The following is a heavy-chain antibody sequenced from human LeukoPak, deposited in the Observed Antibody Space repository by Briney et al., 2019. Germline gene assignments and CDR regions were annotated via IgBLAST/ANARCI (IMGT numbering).Heavy chain of an antibody. J-gene: IGHJ3*02. CDR1: GFTFDDYA. CDR2: ISWNSGSI. V-gene: IGHV3-9*01. D-gene: IGHD3-10*01. Sequence: GRSLRLSCAASGFTFDDYAMHWVRQAPGKGLEWVSGISWNSGSIGYADSVKGRFTISRDNAKNSLYLQMNSLSAEDTALYYCAKFNSYVMVRGAQDAFDIWGQGTMVTVSS. CDR3: AKFNSYVMVRGAQDAFDI.